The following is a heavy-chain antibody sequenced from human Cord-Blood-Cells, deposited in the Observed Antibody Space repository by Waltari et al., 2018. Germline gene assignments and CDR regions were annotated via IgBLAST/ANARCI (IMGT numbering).Heavy chain of an antibody. CDR2: IYYSGST. D-gene: IGHD5-12*01. J-gene: IGHJ4*02. Sequence: QLQLQESGPGLVKPSETLSLTCTVSGGSISSSSYYWGWIRQPPGKGLEWIGSIYYSGSTYYTPSLKSRVTISVDTSKNQFSLKLSSVTPADTAVYYCARHNGESGYDDYWGQGTLVTVSS. CDR3: ARHNGESGYDDY. V-gene: IGHV4-39*01. CDR1: GGSISSSSYY.